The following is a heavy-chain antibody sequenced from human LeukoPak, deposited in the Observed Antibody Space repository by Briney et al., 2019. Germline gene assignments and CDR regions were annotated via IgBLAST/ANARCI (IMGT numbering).Heavy chain of an antibody. CDR3: ARAYTIVVVPAAPPGDAFDI. D-gene: IGHD2-2*01. V-gene: IGHV1-2*02. CDR1: GYTFTGYY. J-gene: IGHJ3*02. CDR2: INPNSGGT. Sequence: ASVKVSCKASGYTFTGYYMHWVRQAPGQGLEWMGWINPNSGGTNYAQKFQGRVTITRNTSISTAYMELSSLRSEDTAVYYCARAYTIVVVPAAPPGDAFDIRGQGTMVTVSS.